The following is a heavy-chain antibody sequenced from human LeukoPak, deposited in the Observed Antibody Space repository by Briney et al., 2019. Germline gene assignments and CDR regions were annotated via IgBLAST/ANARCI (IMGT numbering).Heavy chain of an antibody. D-gene: IGHD6-13*01. Sequence: GGSLRLSYAAYGFTFNSHAMNWIRQAPGKGLEWVSGISGFGGSTYYAASVKGRFTIARDNSGNTLFLHLDNLRVEDTAIYYCARRGGSSWSAFDYWGQGTLVTVSS. CDR3: ARRGGSSWSAFDY. CDR1: GFTFNSHA. V-gene: IGHV3-23*01. CDR2: ISGFGGST. J-gene: IGHJ4*02.